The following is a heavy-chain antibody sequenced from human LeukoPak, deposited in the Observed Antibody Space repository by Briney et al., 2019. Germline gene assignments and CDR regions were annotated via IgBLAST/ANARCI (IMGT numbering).Heavy chain of an antibody. J-gene: IGHJ4*02. CDR1: GFTFSTYG. D-gene: IGHD3-10*01. V-gene: IGHV3-30*02. CDR3: ARDGGGSFDY. CDR2: IHYDGGNP. Sequence: PTGGSLRVSCAASGFTFSTYGMEWVRQAPGKGLEWVAFIHYDGGNPYYADSVKGRFTISRDNSKNTLYMQMNSLRVEDTAVYYCARDGGGSFDYWGQGTLVTVSS.